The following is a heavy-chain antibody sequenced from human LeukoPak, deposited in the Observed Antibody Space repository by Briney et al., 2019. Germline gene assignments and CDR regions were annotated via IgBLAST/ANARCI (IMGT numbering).Heavy chain of an antibody. Sequence: GSLLLSCATSGFTFSSYDMHWVRQATGKGLDWVSAIDIAGDTYYPGSVKGRFTISRENAKNSLYLQMNSLRAGDTAVYYCARVAAAGKGFDYWGQGTLVTVSS. CDR2: IDIAGDT. CDR3: ARVAAAGKGFDY. D-gene: IGHD6-13*01. V-gene: IGHV3-13*01. J-gene: IGHJ4*02. CDR1: GFTFSSYD.